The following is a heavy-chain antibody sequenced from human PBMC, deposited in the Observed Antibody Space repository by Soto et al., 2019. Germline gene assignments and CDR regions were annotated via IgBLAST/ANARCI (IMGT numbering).Heavy chain of an antibody. Sequence: EVQLLESGGGLVQPGGSLRLTCVGSGFTFRNQDMRWVRQAPGKGLEWVSGISGRGGVTYYADSVKGRFTISRDNSKNTLYLQMNNLRANETAVYYCAKDRQFRSYYESAGKYNDWSQGTLVTVSS. CDR3: AKDRQFRSYYESAGKYND. CDR2: ISGRGGVT. V-gene: IGHV3-23*01. CDR1: GFTFRNQD. J-gene: IGHJ4*02. D-gene: IGHD3-22*01.